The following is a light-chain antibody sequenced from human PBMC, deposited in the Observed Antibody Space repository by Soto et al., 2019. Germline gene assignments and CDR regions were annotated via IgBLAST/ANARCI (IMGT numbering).Light chain of an antibody. CDR3: AAWDDSLSGPHAG. Sequence: QSVLTQPPSASGTPGQRVTISCSGSSSNIGSNYVYWYQQLPGTAPKLLIYRNNQRPSGVPDRFSGSKSGTSASLAISGLRSEDEADYYCAAWDDSLSGPHAGFGGGTQLTVL. V-gene: IGLV1-47*01. CDR1: SSNIGSNY. J-gene: IGLJ7*01. CDR2: RNN.